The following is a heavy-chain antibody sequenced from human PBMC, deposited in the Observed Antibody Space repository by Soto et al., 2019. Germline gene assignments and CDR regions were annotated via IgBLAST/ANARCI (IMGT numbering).Heavy chain of an antibody. V-gene: IGHV3-21*01. CDR3: ARGQGGYSYGSSRYGMDV. CDR1: GFTFSSYS. D-gene: IGHD5-18*01. CDR2: ISSSSSYI. Sequence: VQLVESGGGLVKPGGSLRLSCAASGFTFSSYSMNWVRQAPGKGLEWVSSISSSSSYIYYADSVKGRFTISRDNAKNSLYLQMNSLRAEDTAVYYCARGQGGYSYGSSRYGMDVWGQGTTVTVSS. J-gene: IGHJ6*02.